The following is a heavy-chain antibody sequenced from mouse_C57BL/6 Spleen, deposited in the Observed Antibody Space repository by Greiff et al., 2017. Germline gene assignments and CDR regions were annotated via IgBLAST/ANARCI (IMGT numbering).Heavy chain of an antibody. CDR2: FYPGSGSI. CDR3: ARHEDRGDDYDEYFDV. D-gene: IGHD2-4*01. Sequence: QVQLKQSGAELVKPGASVKLSCKASGYTFTEYTIHWVKQRSGQGLEWIGWFYPGSGSIKYNEKFKDKATLTADKSSSTVYMGLSRLTSEDSAVYFCARHEDRGDDYDEYFDVWGTGTTVTVSS. V-gene: IGHV1-62-2*01. CDR1: GYTFTEYT. J-gene: IGHJ1*03.